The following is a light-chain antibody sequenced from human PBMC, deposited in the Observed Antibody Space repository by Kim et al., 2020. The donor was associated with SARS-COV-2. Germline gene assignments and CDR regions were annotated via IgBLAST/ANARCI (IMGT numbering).Light chain of an antibody. CDR3: QHYGTSPLT. CDR1: PSVSSY. CDR2: SAS. Sequence: LSPGERATLSCRASPSVSSYLAWYQQKPGQAPRLLINSASTRATGIPDRFSGSGSGTDFTLTISSLEPEDFAVYYCQHYGTSPLTFGPGTKVDIK. V-gene: IGKV3-20*01. J-gene: IGKJ3*01.